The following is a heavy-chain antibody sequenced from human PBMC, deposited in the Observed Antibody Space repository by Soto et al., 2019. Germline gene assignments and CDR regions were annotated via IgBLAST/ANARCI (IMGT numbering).Heavy chain of an antibody. CDR1: GIIFSDYY. J-gene: IGHJ4*01. D-gene: IGHD3-16*01. V-gene: IGHV3-11*01. CDR2: ISNSGSII. CDR3: ARGQYKDFWGPPYGSY. Sequence: SLKISCTASGIIFSDYYMAWVRQAPGKGLEWISDISNSGSIIYYADSVKGRFTISRDNAKNSLYLHMSSLRGDDTAVYYCARGQYKDFWGPPYGSYWGHGTLVTVSS.